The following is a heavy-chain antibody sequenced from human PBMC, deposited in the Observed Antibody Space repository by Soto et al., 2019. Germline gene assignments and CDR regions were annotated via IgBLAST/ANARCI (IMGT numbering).Heavy chain of an antibody. CDR2: ISSSGSTI. D-gene: IGHD2-2*01. CDR3: ARVGTVVVPAAKTRVYFDY. CDR1: GFTFSDYY. Sequence: QVQLVESGGGLVKPGGSLRLSCAASGFTFSDYYMSWIRQAPGKGLEWVSYISSSGSTIYYADSVKGRFTISRDNAKNSLYLQMNSLRAEDKAVYYCARVGTVVVPAAKTRVYFDYWGQGTLVTVSS. V-gene: IGHV3-11*01. J-gene: IGHJ4*02.